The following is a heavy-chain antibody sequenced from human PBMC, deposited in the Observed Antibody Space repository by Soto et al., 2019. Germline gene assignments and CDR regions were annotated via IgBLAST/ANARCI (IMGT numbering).Heavy chain of an antibody. J-gene: IGHJ2*01. V-gene: IGHV1-46*01. Sequence: ASVKVSCKASGYTFTSYYMHWVRQAPGQGLEWMGIINPSGGSTSYAQKFQGRVTMTRGTSTSTVYMELSSLRSEDTAVYYCARDYEQQLVRPYWYFDLWGRGTLVTVSS. D-gene: IGHD6-13*01. CDR2: INPSGGST. CDR1: GYTFTSYY. CDR3: ARDYEQQLVRPYWYFDL.